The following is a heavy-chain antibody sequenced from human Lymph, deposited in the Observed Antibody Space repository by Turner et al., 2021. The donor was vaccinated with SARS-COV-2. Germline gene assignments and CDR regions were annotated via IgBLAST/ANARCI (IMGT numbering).Heavy chain of an antibody. V-gene: IGHV5-51*01. Sequence: EVQLVQTGAEVKKRGESLKISCKGSGYTFTSYWICWLRQMPGRGLELMWIIYTCDSDTNYCPSFQGQVPISAYKSISTAYLQWSSLKASDTAMYYCARRECGWSLGHIDYWGQGTLVTVSS. CDR3: ARRECGWSLGHIDY. CDR2: IYTCDSDT. CDR1: GYTFTSYW. D-gene: IGHD2-15*01. J-gene: IGHJ4*02.